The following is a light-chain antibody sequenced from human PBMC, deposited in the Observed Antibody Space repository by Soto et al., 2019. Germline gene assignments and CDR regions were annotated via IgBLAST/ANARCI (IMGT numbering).Light chain of an antibody. V-gene: IGKV3-20*01. Sequence: EIVLTQSPGTLSLSPGERATLSCRASQSVSSSYLAWYQQKPGQAPRLLIYGASSSATGIPDRFSGSGSGTDFTLTISRLEPEGFAVYYCQQYGSSPYTFGQGTKLEIK. CDR2: GAS. CDR3: QQYGSSPYT. CDR1: QSVSSSY. J-gene: IGKJ2*01.